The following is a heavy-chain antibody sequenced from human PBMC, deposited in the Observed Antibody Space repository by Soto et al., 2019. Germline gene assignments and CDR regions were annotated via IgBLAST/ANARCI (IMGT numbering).Heavy chain of an antibody. CDR3: ARDSWPRGGSYYYGMDV. V-gene: IGHV1-2*04. Sequence: QVQLVQSGAEVKKPGASVKVSCKASGYTFTGYYMHWVRQAPGQGLEWMGWINPNSGGTNYAQKFQGWVTMTRDTSISTAYMELSRLRSDDTAVYYCARDSWPRGGSYYYGMDVWGQGTTVTVSS. D-gene: IGHD3-16*01. CDR2: INPNSGGT. J-gene: IGHJ6*02. CDR1: GYTFTGYY.